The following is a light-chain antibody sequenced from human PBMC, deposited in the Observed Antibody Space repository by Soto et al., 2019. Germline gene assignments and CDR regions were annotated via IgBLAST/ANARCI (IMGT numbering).Light chain of an antibody. CDR3: LQDYSYPLT. Sequence: DIQMNQSPSTLSASVGERVTITCRASQSISSLLAWYQQKPGKAPKLLIYKASSLESGVPSRFSGSGSGTEFTLTISSLQPDDFATYYCLQDYSYPLTFGGGTKV. CDR2: KAS. J-gene: IGKJ4*01. V-gene: IGKV1-5*03. CDR1: QSISSL.